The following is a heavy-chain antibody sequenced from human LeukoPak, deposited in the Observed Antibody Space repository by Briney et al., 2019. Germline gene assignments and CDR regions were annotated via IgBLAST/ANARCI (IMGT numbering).Heavy chain of an antibody. V-gene: IGHV3-11*01. Sequence: GGSLRLSCAASGFTFSDNYMSWIRQAPGKGLEWVSYISTSGTTTYYADSVKGRFTISRDNAKNSLYLQMNSLRVEDTAVYYCARDLDYWGQGTLVTVSS. CDR2: ISTSGTTT. J-gene: IGHJ4*02. CDR1: GFTFSDNY. CDR3: ARDLDY.